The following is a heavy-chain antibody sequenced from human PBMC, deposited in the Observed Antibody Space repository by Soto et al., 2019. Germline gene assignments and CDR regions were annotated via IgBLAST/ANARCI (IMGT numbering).Heavy chain of an antibody. V-gene: IGHV1-69*13. CDR1: GGTFSSYA. Sequence: ASVKVSCKASGGTFSSYAISWVRQAPGQGLEWMGGIIPIFGTANYAQKFQGRVTITADESTSTAYMELSSLRSEDTAVYYCARGYSSSPIRPHDYYGMDVWGQGTTVTVSS. CDR3: ARGYSSSPIRPHDYYGMDV. D-gene: IGHD6-6*01. J-gene: IGHJ6*02. CDR2: IIPIFGTA.